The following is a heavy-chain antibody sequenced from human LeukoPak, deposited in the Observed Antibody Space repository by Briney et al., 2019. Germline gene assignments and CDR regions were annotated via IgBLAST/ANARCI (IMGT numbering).Heavy chain of an antibody. CDR1: GDSVSSGSYY. CDR2: ISYRGST. CDR3: AGAPNPDFFDY. J-gene: IGHJ4*02. V-gene: IGHV4-61*01. Sequence: SETLSLTCSVSGDSVSSGSYYWSWIRQPPGKGLEWIGHISYRGSTYYNPSLKSRVTILVDTSKNQFSLNLRSVTAADSAVYYCAGAPNPDFFDYWGQGPLATVSS.